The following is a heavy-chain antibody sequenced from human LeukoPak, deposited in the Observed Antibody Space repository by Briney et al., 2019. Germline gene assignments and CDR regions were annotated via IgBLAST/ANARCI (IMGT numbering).Heavy chain of an antibody. CDR3: ARSASGTGYTA. CDR1: GYTFTDDD. Sequence: VSVKVSCKASGYTFTDDDISWVRQATGQGLEWIGKMNPNSGNTGYAQKFQGRVTMTRSTSVSTVHMELNSLTSEDTAVYFCARSASGTGYTAWGQGTLVTASS. CDR2: MNPNSGNT. D-gene: IGHD3-9*01. V-gene: IGHV1-8*01. J-gene: IGHJ4*02.